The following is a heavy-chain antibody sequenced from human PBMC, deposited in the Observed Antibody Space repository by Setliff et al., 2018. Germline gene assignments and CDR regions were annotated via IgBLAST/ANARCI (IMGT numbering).Heavy chain of an antibody. CDR1: GGSISSHY. V-gene: IGHV4-59*08. J-gene: IGHJ6*02. Sequence: SETLSLTCTVSGGSISSHYWSWIRQPPGKGLEWIGSIYYSGSTNYNPSLKSRVTISRDNSKNTLYLQMNSLRAEDTAVYYCAKHPVQSWLSTSSGMDVWGQGTTVTVSS. CDR3: AKHPVQSWLSTSSGMDV. D-gene: IGHD6-6*01. CDR2: IYYSGST.